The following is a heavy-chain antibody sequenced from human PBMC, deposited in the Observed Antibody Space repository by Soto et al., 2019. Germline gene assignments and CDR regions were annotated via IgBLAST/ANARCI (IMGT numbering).Heavy chain of an antibody. D-gene: IGHD2-21*01. Sequence: QVQLQESGPGLVKPSETLSLTCTVSGGSISSYYWSWIRQPPGKGLEWIGYIYYSGSTNYNPSLKSRVTISVDTSKNQFSLKLSSVTAADTAVYCCARVFRGDFDYWGQGTLVTVSS. CDR1: GGSISSYY. CDR3: ARVFRGDFDY. CDR2: IYYSGST. J-gene: IGHJ4*02. V-gene: IGHV4-59*01.